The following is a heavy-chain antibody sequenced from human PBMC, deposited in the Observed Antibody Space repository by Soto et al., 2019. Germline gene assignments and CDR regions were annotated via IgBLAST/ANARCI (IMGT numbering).Heavy chain of an antibody. V-gene: IGHV4-39*01. CDR3: ARHGSY. CDR1: GVSITNTSYY. CDR2: IYFSGST. J-gene: IGHJ4*02. Sequence: QLQLQESGPGLVKPSETLSLTCTVSGVSITNTSYYWGWIRQPPGKGLEWIGTIYFSGSTFYNPSLKSRLTISVDTSKNQFSLRLSSVTAADTAVYYGARHGSYWGQGTLVAVSS.